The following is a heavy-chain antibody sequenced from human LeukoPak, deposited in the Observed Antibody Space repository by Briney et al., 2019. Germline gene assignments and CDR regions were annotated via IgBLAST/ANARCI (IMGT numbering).Heavy chain of an antibody. D-gene: IGHD3-16*02. CDR3: ARVWVDYDWGSYPPRGALDI. J-gene: IGHJ3*02. V-gene: IGHV4-59*01. Sequence: SETLSLTCTVSGGSISSYYWSWIRQPPGKGLEWIGYIYYSGSTNYNPSLKSRVTISVDTSKNQFSLKLSSVTAADTAVYYCARVWVDYDWGSYPPRGALDIWGQGTMVTVSS. CDR1: GGSISSYY. CDR2: IYYSGST.